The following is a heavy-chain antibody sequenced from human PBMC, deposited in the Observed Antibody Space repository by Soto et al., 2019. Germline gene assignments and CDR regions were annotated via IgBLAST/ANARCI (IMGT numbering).Heavy chain of an antibody. D-gene: IGHD2-2*01. CDR2: INPNSGGT. V-gene: IGHV1-2*04. CDR1: GGTFSSYA. J-gene: IGHJ3*02. Sequence: QVQLVQSGAEVKKPGSSVKVSCKASGGTFSSYAISWVRQAPGQGLEWMGWINPNSGGTNYAQKFQGWVTMTRDTSISTAYMELSRLRSDDTAVYYCARKYCSSTSCYGAFDIWGQGTMVTVSS. CDR3: ARKYCSSTSCYGAFDI.